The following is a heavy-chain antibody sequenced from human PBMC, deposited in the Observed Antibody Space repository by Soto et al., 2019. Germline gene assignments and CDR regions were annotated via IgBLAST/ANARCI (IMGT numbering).Heavy chain of an antibody. J-gene: IGHJ1*01. CDR3: ATNLPRTGRFDY. Sequence: SETLSLTCTLSGASITSTTYFWAWIRQPPGKGLEWVGSIYYSGRTYYNPSLRSRVTISVDRSKNQFSLTMSSVTAADTAVYYCATNLPRTGRFDYWGQGTSVTVYS. CDR2: IYYSGRT. CDR1: GASITSTTYF. V-gene: IGHV4-39*01. D-gene: IGHD5-12*01.